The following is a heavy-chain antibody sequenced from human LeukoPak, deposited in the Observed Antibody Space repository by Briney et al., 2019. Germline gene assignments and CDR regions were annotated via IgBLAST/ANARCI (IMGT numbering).Heavy chain of an antibody. V-gene: IGHV1-69*13. J-gene: IGHJ4*02. CDR1: GGTFSSYA. D-gene: IGHD5-24*01. Sequence: SVKVSCKAPGGTFSSYAISWVRQAPGQGLEWMGGIIPIFGTANYAQKFQGRVTITADESTSTAYMELSSLRSEDTAVYYCARGPLRWLQQSGQDPEPYYFDYWGQGTLVTVSS. CDR2: IIPIFGTA. CDR3: ARGPLRWLQQSGQDPEPYYFDY.